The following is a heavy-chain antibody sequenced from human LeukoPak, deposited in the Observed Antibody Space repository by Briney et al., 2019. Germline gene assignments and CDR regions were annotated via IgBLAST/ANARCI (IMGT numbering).Heavy chain of an antibody. V-gene: IGHV1-8*01. CDR3: ARGPMYSASYDY. CDR2: MNPNSGNT. D-gene: IGHD1-26*01. CDR1: GYTFTSYD. Sequence: ASVKVSCKASGYTFTSYDINWVRQATGQGLEWMGWMNPNSGNTGYAQKFQGRVTVTRNTSISTAYMELNGLSFDDTAVYYCARGPMYSASYDYWGQGILVTVSS. J-gene: IGHJ4*02.